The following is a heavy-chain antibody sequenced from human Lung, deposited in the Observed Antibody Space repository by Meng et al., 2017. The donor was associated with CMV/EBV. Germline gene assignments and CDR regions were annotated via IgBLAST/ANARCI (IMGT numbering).Heavy chain of an antibody. V-gene: IGHV4-61*03. J-gene: IGHJ4*02. CDR1: GASVSSYTNY. CDR2: IYYTGST. CDR3: ARVHYDISTGYQFDL. Sequence: SETLSLXCTASGASVSSYTNYWSWIRQSPGKGLEWIGYIYYTGSTKYTPSLKSRVTMSVDTSKNHFSLKLSSVTAADTAVYYCARVHYDISTGYQFDLWGQGXLVTVSS. D-gene: IGHD3-9*01.